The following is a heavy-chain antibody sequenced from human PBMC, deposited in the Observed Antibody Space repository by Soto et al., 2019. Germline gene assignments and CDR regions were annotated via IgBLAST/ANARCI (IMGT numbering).Heavy chain of an antibody. CDR3: ARGSASKSGHLWYFDI. D-gene: IGHD2-8*02. J-gene: IGHJ2*01. CDR2: ISATTTYK. CDR1: GFTFDTYT. Sequence: PGGSLRLSCTASGFTFDTYTMNWLRQAPGRGLEWVSSISATTTYKYYAASVEGRFTISRDNAKNSLYLQTNSLGAEDTAVYYCARGSASKSGHLWYFDIWGRGNLVTVSS. V-gene: IGHV3-21*01.